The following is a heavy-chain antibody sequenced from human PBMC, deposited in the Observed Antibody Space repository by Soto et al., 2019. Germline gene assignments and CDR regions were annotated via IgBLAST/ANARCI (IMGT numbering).Heavy chain of an antibody. CDR1: GFTFSSYA. D-gene: IGHD3-22*01. CDR2: ISGSGGST. J-gene: IGHJ3*02. V-gene: IGHV3-23*01. Sequence: GGSLRLSCAASGFTFSSYAMSWVRQAPGKGLEWVSAISGSGGSTYYADSVKGRFTISRDNSKNTLYLQMNSLRAEDTAVYYCAKWGPYCSGGSCYSPSYYYDSSGYYDDAFDIWGQGTMVTVSS. CDR3: AKWGPYCSGGSCYSPSYYYDSSGYYDDAFDI.